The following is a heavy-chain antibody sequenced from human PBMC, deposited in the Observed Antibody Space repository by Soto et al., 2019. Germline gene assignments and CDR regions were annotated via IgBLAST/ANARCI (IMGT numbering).Heavy chain of an antibody. CDR3: AKSIYCSGGSCYPREYFFDY. J-gene: IGHJ4*02. V-gene: IGHV3-9*01. CDR1: GFTFDDYA. Sequence: GGSLRLSCAASGFTFDDYAMHWVRQAPGKGLEWVSGISWNSGSIGYADSVKGRFTISRDNAKNSLYLQMNSLRAEDTALYYCAKSIYCSGGSCYPREYFFDYWGQGTLVTVSS. D-gene: IGHD2-15*01. CDR2: ISWNSGSI.